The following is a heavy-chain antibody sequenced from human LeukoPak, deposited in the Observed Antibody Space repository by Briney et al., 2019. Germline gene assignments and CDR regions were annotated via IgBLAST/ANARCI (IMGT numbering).Heavy chain of an antibody. Sequence: PSETLSLTCTVSGGSISTSSYYWGWIRPPPGKRLVWIGSIYYSGSTYYNPSLKRPVTISVDTSKKPFSLKLSSVTAADTAVYYCARHGGYRYKTLNYYYYMDVWGKGTKVTVSS. D-gene: IGHD5-18*01. CDR2: IYYSGST. J-gene: IGHJ6*03. V-gene: IGHV4-39*01. CDR1: GGSISTSSYY. CDR3: ARHGGYRYKTLNYYYYMDV.